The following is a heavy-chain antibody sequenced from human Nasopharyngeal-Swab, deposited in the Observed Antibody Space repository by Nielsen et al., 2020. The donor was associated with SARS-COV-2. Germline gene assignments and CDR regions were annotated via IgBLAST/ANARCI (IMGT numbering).Heavy chain of an antibody. CDR3: ARHRAAHYYYFGMDV. V-gene: IGHV4-59*08. Sequence: SETLSLTCTVSGGSISISYWTWIRQPPGKGLEWIGNIFYSGNTNYNPSLKSRVTISVDTSKNHLSLKLSSVTAADTAVYYCARHRAAHYYYFGMDVWGRGTTVTVSS. CDR1: GGSISISY. D-gene: IGHD3-10*01. J-gene: IGHJ6*02. CDR2: IFYSGNT.